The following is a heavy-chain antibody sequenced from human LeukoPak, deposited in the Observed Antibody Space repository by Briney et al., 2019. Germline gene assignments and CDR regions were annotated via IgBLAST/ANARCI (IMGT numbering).Heavy chain of an antibody. D-gene: IGHD6-25*01. CDR1: GFTFNEFW. CDR3: ARESEAAGTYYLDH. J-gene: IGHJ4*02. CDR2: VHKDGLHT. V-gene: IGHV3-74*01. Sequence: PGGSLRLSCAASGFTFNEFWMHWVRQAPGKGLMWVARVHKDGLHTWYADSMKGRFTISRDNAENTVYLQLNSLRVEDTAVYYCARESEAAGTYYLDHWGQGNLVTVSS.